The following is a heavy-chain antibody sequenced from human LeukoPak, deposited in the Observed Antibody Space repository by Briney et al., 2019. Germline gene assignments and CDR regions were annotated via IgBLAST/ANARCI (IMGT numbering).Heavy chain of an antibody. CDR1: GYTFTSYD. D-gene: IGHD3-3*01. Sequence: ASVKVSCKASGYTFTSYDINWVRQATGQGLEWMGWMNPNSGNTGYAQKFQGRVTMTRNTSISTAYMELSSLRSEDTAVYYCARATRSDFWSGYYIGNYCYGMDVWGQGTTVTVSS. J-gene: IGHJ6*02. CDR2: MNPNSGNT. V-gene: IGHV1-8*01. CDR3: ARATRSDFWSGYYIGNYCYGMDV.